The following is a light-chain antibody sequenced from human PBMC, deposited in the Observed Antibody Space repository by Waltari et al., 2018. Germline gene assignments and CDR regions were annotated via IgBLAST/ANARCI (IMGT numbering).Light chain of an antibody. CDR1: QSVTSY. CDR2: NAS. V-gene: IGKV3-11*01. Sequence: EIVLTQSPATLSLSLGERAPLSCRASQSVTSYLAWYQQKPGQAPRLLIYNASNRAAGIPARFSGSGSGTDFTLTISSLEPEDFAVYYCQQRSNWLWTFGQGTKVEV. J-gene: IGKJ1*01. CDR3: QQRSNWLWT.